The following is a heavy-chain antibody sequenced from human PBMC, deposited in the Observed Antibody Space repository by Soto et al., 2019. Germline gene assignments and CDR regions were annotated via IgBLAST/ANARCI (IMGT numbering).Heavy chain of an antibody. J-gene: IGHJ6*02. Sequence: GGSLRLSCEVSVFTFRMYSMSWVRQSPGKGLEWVAKIPQDGVDGHYADSVKGRFTISRDNGKNSLYLQLNNLRAEDTAVYYCDRDHLILPAHDFFYGSDLWGPGATVTVSS. V-gene: IGHV3-7*03. CDR1: VFTFRMYS. D-gene: IGHD2-21*02. CDR3: DRDHLILPAHDFFYGSDL. CDR2: IPQDGVDG.